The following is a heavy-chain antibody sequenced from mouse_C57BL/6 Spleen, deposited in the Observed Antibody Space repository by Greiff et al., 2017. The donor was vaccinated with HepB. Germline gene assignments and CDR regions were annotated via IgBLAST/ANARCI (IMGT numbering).Heavy chain of an antibody. CDR3: SRGDQDADYYDMDY. CDR2: IWGGGST. Sequence: QVQLQQSGPGLVAPSQSLSITCTVSGFSLTSYGVDWVRQPPGKGLEWLGVIWGGGSTNYNSALMSRLSISKDNSKSQVFLKMNSLQTEDTAMYCGSRGDQDADYYDMDYWGQGTTVTVSS. J-gene: IGHJ4*01. CDR1: GFSLTSYG. D-gene: IGHD3-2*02. V-gene: IGHV2-9*01.